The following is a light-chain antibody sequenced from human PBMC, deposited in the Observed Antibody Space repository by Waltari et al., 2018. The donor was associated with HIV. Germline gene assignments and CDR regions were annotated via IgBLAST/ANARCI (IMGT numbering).Light chain of an antibody. J-gene: IGLJ2*01. CDR1: SSDVGGYNY. Sequence: QSALTQPASVSGSPGQSITISCTGTSSDVGGYNYVSWYQQHPDKAPKLLIYEVSSRPSGISSRFSGCKSANTASLTIPGLQADDEADYYCSSYTSSSTLVFGGGTKLTV. CDR3: SSYTSSSTLV. V-gene: IGLV2-14*01. CDR2: EVS.